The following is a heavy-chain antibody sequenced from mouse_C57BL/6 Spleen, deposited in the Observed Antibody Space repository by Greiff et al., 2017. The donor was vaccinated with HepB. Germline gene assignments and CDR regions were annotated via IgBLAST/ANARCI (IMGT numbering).Heavy chain of an antibody. D-gene: IGHD2-5*01. CDR1: GYTFTSYW. CDR3: ARKRSNYVYFDY. Sequence: QVHVKQPGAELVMPGASVKLSCKASGYTFTSYWMHWVKQRPGQGLEWIGEIDPSDSYTNYNQKFKGKSTLTVDKSSSTAYMQLSSLTSEDSAVYYCARKRSNYVYFDYWGQGTTLTVSS. J-gene: IGHJ2*01. CDR2: IDPSDSYT. V-gene: IGHV1-69*01.